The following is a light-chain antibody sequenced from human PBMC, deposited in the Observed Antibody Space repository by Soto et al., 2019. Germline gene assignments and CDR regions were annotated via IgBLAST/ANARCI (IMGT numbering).Light chain of an antibody. Sequence: IEWTQVAGTLCVALGGSRTLSYKASQSVSSSYLAWYQQKPGQAPRLLIYGASSRATGIPDRFSGSGSGTDFTLTISRLEPEEFAVYYCQQYGSSHTFAQGTKVDIK. V-gene: IGKV3-20*01. J-gene: IGKJ2*01. CDR2: GAS. CDR1: QSVSSSY. CDR3: QQYGSSHT.